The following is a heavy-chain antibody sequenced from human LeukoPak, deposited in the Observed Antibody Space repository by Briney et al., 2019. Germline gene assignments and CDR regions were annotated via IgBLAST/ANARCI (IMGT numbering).Heavy chain of an antibody. D-gene: IGHD2-15*01. Sequence: QTGGSLRLSCAVSGFTFSIYWMHWVSQDPGKGLVWVSRINTDGSSTSYADSVKGRFTVSRDNAKNTLYLQMNSLRAEDTAVYYCARDREDCSGGGCYANRFDPWGQGTLVTVSS. J-gene: IGHJ5*02. V-gene: IGHV3-74*01. CDR1: GFTFSIYW. CDR3: ARDREDCSGGGCYANRFDP. CDR2: INTDGSST.